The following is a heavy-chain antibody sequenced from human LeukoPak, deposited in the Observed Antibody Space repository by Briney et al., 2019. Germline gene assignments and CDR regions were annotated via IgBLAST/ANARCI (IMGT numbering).Heavy chain of an antibody. CDR1: GGTFSSYA. Sequence: ASVKVSCTASGGTFSSYAISWVRQAPGQGLEWMGGIIPIFGTADYAQKFQGRVTITADESTSTAYMELSSLRSEDTAVYYCAREGDGYNSAIDYWGQGTLVTVSS. V-gene: IGHV1-69*13. CDR2: IIPIFGTA. D-gene: IGHD5-24*01. J-gene: IGHJ4*02. CDR3: AREGDGYNSAIDY.